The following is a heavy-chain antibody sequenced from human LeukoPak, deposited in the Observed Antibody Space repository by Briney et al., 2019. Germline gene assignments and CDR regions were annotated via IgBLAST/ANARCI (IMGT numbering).Heavy chain of an antibody. J-gene: IGHJ4*02. V-gene: IGHV4-39*01. Sequence: PSETLSLTCTVSGGSISSSNYYWGWIRQPPGKGLEWIGSIYYSGSTYYNLSLKSRVTTSVDTPRNQFSLKLSSVTAADTAVYYCRGYSSGYLGGDYWGQGTLVTVSS. CDR2: IYYSGST. CDR1: GGSISSSNYY. D-gene: IGHD5-18*01. CDR3: RGYSSGYLGGDY.